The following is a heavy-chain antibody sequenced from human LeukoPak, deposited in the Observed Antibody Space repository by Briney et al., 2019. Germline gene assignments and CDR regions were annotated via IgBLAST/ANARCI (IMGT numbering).Heavy chain of an antibody. J-gene: IGHJ6*02. Sequence: PGGSLRLSCAASGFTFSNYAMNWVRQAPGKGLERGSGITTGATTYNADSVKGRFTISRDNSKNTRFLQMNSLRAEDTAVYYCAKGASMDVWGQGTTVTVSS. CDR1: GFTFSNYA. CDR2: ITTGATT. V-gene: IGHV3-23*01. CDR3: AKGASMDV.